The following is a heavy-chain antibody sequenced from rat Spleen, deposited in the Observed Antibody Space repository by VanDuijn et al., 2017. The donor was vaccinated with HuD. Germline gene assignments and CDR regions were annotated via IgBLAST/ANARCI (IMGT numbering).Heavy chain of an antibody. CDR1: GYSITNNY. CDR2: ISYSGST. CDR3: ARSRYFDY. J-gene: IGHJ2*01. Sequence: EVQLQESGPGLVKPSQSLSLTCSVSGYSITNNYWGWIRKFPGNKMEWLRYISYSGSTTYHPSLKSRISITLDTSKNQFFLQLNSVTTEDTATYYCARSRYFDYWGQGVMVTVSS. V-gene: IGHV3-1*01.